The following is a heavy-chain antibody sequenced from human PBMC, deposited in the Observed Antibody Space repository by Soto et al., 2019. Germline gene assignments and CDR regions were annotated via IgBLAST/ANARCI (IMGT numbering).Heavy chain of an antibody. Sequence: GGSLRLSCAASGFTVSSNYMSWVRQAPGKGLEWVSDIIDSGGSTYYADSVKGRFTISRDNSKSTLYLQMNSLRAEDTALYYCAKERSYYYYYGVDVWGQGTTVTVSS. J-gene: IGHJ6*02. CDR2: IIDSGGST. CDR1: GFTVSSNY. V-gene: IGHV3-23*01. CDR3: AKERSYYYYYGVDV.